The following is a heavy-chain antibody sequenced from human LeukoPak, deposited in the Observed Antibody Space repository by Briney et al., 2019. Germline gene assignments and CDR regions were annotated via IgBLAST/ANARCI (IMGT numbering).Heavy chain of an antibody. CDR3: ASPHFGFGGEALGY. Sequence: GRSLRLPCAASGFTFSSYGMHWVRQAPGKGLEWVAVISYDGSNKYYADSVKGRFTISRDNSKNTLYLQMNSLRAEDTAVYYCASPHFGFGGEALGYWGQGTLVTVSS. D-gene: IGHD3-16*01. V-gene: IGHV3-30*03. CDR2: ISYDGSNK. CDR1: GFTFSSYG. J-gene: IGHJ4*02.